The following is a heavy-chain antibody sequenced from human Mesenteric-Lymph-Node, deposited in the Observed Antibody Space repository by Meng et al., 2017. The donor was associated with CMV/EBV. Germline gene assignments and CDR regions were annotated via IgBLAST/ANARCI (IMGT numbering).Heavy chain of an antibody. CDR2: ISAYNGNT. CDR3: ARDQDTARHYYDSSGYYLTTFVY. CDR1: YG. Sequence: YGISWVRQDPGPGLEWMGWISAYNGNTNYAQKLQGRVTMTTDTSTSTAYMELRSLRSDDTAVYYCARDQDTARHYYDSSGYYLTTFVYWGQGTLVTVSS. D-gene: IGHD3-22*01. V-gene: IGHV1-18*04. J-gene: IGHJ4*02.